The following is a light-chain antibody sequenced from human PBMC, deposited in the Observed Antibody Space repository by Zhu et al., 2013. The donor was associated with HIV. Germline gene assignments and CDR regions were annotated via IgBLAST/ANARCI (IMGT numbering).Light chain of an antibody. CDR1: QSVYNA. V-gene: IGKV3-15*01. J-gene: IGKJ4*01. CDR3: QQLVTXPVVKLVR. Sequence: EVLMTQSPATLSVSPGERVTLSCRASQSVYNAVAWYLQKGGQVPRLLIYSASTRATGIPARFSGSGSGTEFTLTISSVQSEDFGVYYCQQLVTXPVVKLVRFGGREQLGDQT. CDR2: SAS.